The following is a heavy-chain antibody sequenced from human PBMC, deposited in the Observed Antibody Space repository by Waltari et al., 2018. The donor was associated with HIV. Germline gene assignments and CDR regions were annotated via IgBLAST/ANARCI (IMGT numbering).Heavy chain of an antibody. CDR1: GYTFTDSY. CDR2: INPNSGGT. CDR3: ARGATMIVVAQRLGV. D-gene: IGHD3-22*01. Sequence: QVQLVQSGAEVKKPGASLKVSCKASGYTFTDSYLHWVRRPPGQGLEWMGRINPNSGGTNYAQKFQGRVTMTRDTSISTAYMELSRLRSDDTAVYYCARGATMIVVAQRLGVWGQGTTVTVSS. J-gene: IGHJ6*02. V-gene: IGHV1-2*06.